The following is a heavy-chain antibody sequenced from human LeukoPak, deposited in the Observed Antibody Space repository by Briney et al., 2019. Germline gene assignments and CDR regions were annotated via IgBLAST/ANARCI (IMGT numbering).Heavy chain of an antibody. Sequence: GGSLRLSCAASGFTVSSNYMSWVRQAPGKGLEWVSVIYSGGSTYYADSVQGRFTISRDNSKNTLYLQMNSLRAEDTAVYYCAKRLRSGYVDYWGQGTLVTVSS. CDR3: AKRLRSGYVDY. CDR1: GFTVSSNY. V-gene: IGHV3-53*01. CDR2: IYSGGST. D-gene: IGHD3-3*01. J-gene: IGHJ4*02.